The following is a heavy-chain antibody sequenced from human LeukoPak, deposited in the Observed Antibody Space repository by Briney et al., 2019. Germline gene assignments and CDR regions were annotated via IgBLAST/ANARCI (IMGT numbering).Heavy chain of an antibody. J-gene: IGHJ6*03. CDR2: ISYSGTT. CDR3: ARDFSSSSTVYYYYYMDV. V-gene: IGHV4-39*07. D-gene: IGHD6-6*01. Sequence: PSETLSLTCTVSGGSISSRPYYWGWVRQPPGKGLEWIGTISYSGTTYYSPSLKSRVTISLDTSKNQFSLKLCSVTAADTAIYYCARDFSSSSTVYYYYYMDVWGKGTTVTVSS. CDR1: GGSISSRPYY.